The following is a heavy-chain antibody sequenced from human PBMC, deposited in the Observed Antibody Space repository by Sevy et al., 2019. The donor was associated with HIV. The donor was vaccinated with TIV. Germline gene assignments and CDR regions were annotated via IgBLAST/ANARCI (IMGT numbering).Heavy chain of an antibody. J-gene: IGHJ6*02. CDR3: AKDKYSSGWYEYGMDV. D-gene: IGHD6-19*01. V-gene: IGHV3-30*02. Sequence: GGSLRLSCAASGFTISSYGMHWVRQAPGKGLEWVAFIRYDGSNKYYADSVKGRFTISRDNSKNTLYLQMNSLRAEDTAVYYCAKDKYSSGWYEYGMDVWGQGTTVTVSS. CDR1: GFTISSYG. CDR2: IRYDGSNK.